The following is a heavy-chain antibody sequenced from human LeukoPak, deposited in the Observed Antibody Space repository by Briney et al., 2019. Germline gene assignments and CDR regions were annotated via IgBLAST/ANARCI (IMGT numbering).Heavy chain of an antibody. D-gene: IGHD4-11*01. Sequence: SETLSLTCTVSGGSISSYYWSWIRQPPGKGLEWIGYIYYSGSTNYNPSFKSRVTISVDTSKNQFSLKLSSVTAADTAVYYCARHSNYGIWFDPWGQGTLVTVSS. V-gene: IGHV4-59*08. CDR1: GGSISSYY. CDR3: ARHSNYGIWFDP. J-gene: IGHJ5*02. CDR2: IYYSGST.